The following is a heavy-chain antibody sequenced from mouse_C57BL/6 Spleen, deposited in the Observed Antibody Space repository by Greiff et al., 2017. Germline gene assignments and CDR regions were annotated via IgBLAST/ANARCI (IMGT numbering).Heavy chain of an antibody. CDR2: IDPSDSYT. CDR3: ARKSTGTGYFDV. CDR1: GYTFTSYW. J-gene: IGHJ1*03. Sequence: QVQLQQPGAELVMPGASVKLSCKASGYTFTSYWMHWVKQRPGQGLEWIGEIDPSDSYTNYNQKFKGKSTLTVAKSSSTAYMQLSSLTSEDSAVYYCARKSTGTGYFDVWGTGTTVTVSS. V-gene: IGHV1-69*01. D-gene: IGHD4-1*01.